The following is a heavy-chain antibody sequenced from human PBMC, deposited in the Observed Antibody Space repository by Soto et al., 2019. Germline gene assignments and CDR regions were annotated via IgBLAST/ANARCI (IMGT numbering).Heavy chain of an antibody. CDR1: GGSISSGGYY. J-gene: IGHJ4*02. V-gene: IGHV4-31*03. CDR2: IYYSGST. CDR3: ARSYDSSGYLFEEPVIDY. Sequence: QVQLQESGPGLVKPSQTLSLTCTVSGGSISSGGYYWSWIRQHPGKGLEWIGYIYYSGSTYYNPSLKSRVTISVDTSKNQFSLKLSSVTAADTAVYYCARSYDSSGYLFEEPVIDYWGQGTLVTVSS. D-gene: IGHD3-22*01.